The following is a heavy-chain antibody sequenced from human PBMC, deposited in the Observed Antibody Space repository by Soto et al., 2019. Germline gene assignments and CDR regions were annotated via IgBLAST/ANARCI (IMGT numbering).Heavy chain of an antibody. CDR2: IRSKANSYAT. CDR1: GFTFSGSA. V-gene: IGHV3-73*02. J-gene: IGHJ6*02. Sequence: EVQLVESGGGLVQPGGSLKLSCAASGFTFSGSAMHWVRQASGKGLEWVGRIRSKANSYATAYAASVKGRFTISRDDSKTTGYLQMNSLKTEDTAVYDCTRDIVVVSGYYYYGMDVWGQGTTVTVSS. CDR3: TRDIVVVSGYYYYGMDV. D-gene: IGHD3-22*01.